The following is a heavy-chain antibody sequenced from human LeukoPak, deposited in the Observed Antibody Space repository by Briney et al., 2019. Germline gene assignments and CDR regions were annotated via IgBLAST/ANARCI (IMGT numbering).Heavy chain of an antibody. CDR1: GFDLSTYE. Sequence: GGSLRLSCAASGFDLSTYEMNWVRQAPGKGLEWIADITISGHTKNYADSVKGRFSISRDNARTSLYLQMHSLRVEDTGVYYCVRGDPHADLWGQGTLVTVSS. CDR3: VRGDPHADL. D-gene: IGHD5-24*01. V-gene: IGHV3-48*03. CDR2: ITISGHTK. J-gene: IGHJ5*02.